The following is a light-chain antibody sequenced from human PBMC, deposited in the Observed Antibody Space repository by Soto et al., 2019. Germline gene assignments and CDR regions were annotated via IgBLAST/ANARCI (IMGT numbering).Light chain of an antibody. J-gene: IGKJ1*01. V-gene: IGKV1-6*01. Sequence: AIQMTQSPSSLSASVGDRVTITCRASQGIRKDLGWFQQKPGKAPKLLISGASSLQSGVPSRFSGSGSGTDFTLTISSLQPEDFATYYCLQDYNYPWTFGQGTKVEIK. CDR3: LQDYNYPWT. CDR1: QGIRKD. CDR2: GAS.